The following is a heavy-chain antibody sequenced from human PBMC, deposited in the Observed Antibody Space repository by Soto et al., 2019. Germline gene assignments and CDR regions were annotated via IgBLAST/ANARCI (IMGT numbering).Heavy chain of an antibody. J-gene: IGHJ6*03. D-gene: IGHD4-17*01. CDR3: ARIATVTTHYYYYYMDV. CDR2: INHSGST. CDR1: GGSFSGYY. V-gene: IGHV4-34*01. Sequence: SETLSLTCAVYGGSFSGYYWSWIRQPPGKGLEWIGEINHSGSTNYNPSLKSRVTISVDTSKNQFSLKLSSVTAADTAVYYCARIATVTTHYYYYYMDVWGKGTTVTVSS.